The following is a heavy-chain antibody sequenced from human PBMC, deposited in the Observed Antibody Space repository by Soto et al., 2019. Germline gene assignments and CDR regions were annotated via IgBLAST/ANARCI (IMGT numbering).Heavy chain of an antibody. CDR3: ARDQLGGTILSSDV. V-gene: IGHV3-48*01. CDR1: GFTFSSYS. J-gene: IGHJ6*04. Sequence: GGSLRLSCAASGFTFSSYSMNWVRQAPGKGLEWVSYISSSSSTIYYADSVKGRFTISRDNAKNSLYLQMNSLRAEDTAVYYCARDQLGGTILSSDVWGKGTTVTVSS. CDR2: ISSSSSTI. D-gene: IGHD3-3*01.